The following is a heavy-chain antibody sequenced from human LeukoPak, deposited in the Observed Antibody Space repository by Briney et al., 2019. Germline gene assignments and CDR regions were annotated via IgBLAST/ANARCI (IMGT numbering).Heavy chain of an antibody. CDR3: ARQLASTVGGYYFDY. CDR2: IDHSGDT. Sequence: SETLSLTCNVSGGSINSDGYYWSWIRQPPGQGLEWVGYIDHSGDTQYNPSLESRVTMSADTSKNQFSLKLSSVTAADTAVYYCARQLASTVGGYYFDYWGQGTLVTVSS. D-gene: IGHD4-11*01. J-gene: IGHJ4*02. CDR1: GGSINSDGYY. V-gene: IGHV4-30-2*03.